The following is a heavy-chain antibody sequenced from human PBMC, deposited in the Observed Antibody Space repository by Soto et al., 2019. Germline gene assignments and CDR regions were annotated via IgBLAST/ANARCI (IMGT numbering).Heavy chain of an antibody. V-gene: IGHV1-18*01. D-gene: IGHD3-10*01. CDR1: GYTFTSYG. Sequence: ASVKVSCKASGYTFTSYGISWVRQAPGQGLEWMGWISAYNGNTNYAQKLQGRVTMTTDTSTSTAYMELRSLRSDDTAVYYCATRGPYGSGSYLVDWYFDLWGRGTLVTVSS. J-gene: IGHJ2*01. CDR3: ATRGPYGSGSYLVDWYFDL. CDR2: ISAYNGNT.